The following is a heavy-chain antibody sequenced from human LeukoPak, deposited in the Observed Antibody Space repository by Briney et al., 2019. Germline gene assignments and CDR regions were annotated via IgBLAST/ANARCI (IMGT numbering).Heavy chain of an antibody. Sequence: PSETPSLTCTVFGGSISSGSYYWSWIRQPAGKGLEWIGRIYTSGSTNYNPSLKSRVTMSVDTSKNQFSLKLSSVTAADTAVYYCARVLAQYCSSTSCLRSWFDPWGQGTLVTVSS. J-gene: IGHJ5*02. CDR2: IYTSGST. CDR3: ARVLAQYCSSTSCLRSWFDP. CDR1: GGSISSGSYY. D-gene: IGHD2-2*01. V-gene: IGHV4-61*02.